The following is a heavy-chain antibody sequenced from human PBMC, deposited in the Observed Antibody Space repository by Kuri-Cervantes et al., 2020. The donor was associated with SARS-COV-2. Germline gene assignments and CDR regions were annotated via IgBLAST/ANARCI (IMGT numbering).Heavy chain of an antibody. Sequence: GESMKISCAASGFNFSRTDTHWVRQAPGKGLEWVAVISHDGKNKKCIASGKGRFTISRDNSQNTLYLHMKSLRSEDTAMYYCAKDRVGVQDFWGQGTPVTVSS. CDR1: GFNFSRTD. V-gene: IGHV3-30*18. J-gene: IGHJ4*02. D-gene: IGHD2-21*01. CDR3: AKDRVGVQDF. CDR2: ISHDGKNK.